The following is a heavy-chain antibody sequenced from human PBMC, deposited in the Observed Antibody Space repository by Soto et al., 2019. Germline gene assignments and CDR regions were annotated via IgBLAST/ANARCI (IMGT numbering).Heavy chain of an antibody. CDR2: ISVYNGNT. J-gene: IGHJ4*02. D-gene: IGHD3-3*01. Sequence: ASVKVSCKASCYTLTRYGISWVRQAPGQGREWMGWISVYNGNTNSAQNLQGRVTMTTDTSTSTAYMELRSLRSDDTAVYYCARVYDFWSGYSNPFDYWGQGTLVTVSS. CDR3: ARVYDFWSGYSNPFDY. V-gene: IGHV1-18*01. CDR1: CYTLTRYG.